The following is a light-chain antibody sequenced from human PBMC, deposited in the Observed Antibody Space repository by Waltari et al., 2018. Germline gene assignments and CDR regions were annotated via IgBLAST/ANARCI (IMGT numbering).Light chain of an antibody. CDR2: DVN. CDR3: SSFTSRRTLV. Sequence: PASVSGSPGQSITISCTGTSSDVDAYNYVLWYQQHPGKVPKVMIYDVNNRPSGVSNRFSGSKSGNTASLTISGLQSEDEADYYCSSFTSRRTLVFGGGTKLTVL. V-gene: IGLV2-14*01. J-gene: IGLJ2*01. CDR1: SSDVDAYNY.